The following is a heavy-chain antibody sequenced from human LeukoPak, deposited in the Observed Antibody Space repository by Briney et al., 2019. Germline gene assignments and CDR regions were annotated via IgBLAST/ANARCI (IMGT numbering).Heavy chain of an antibody. J-gene: IGHJ4*02. CDR2: INPSGGST. Sequence: GASVKVSCKASGYTFSSYYMHWVRQAPGQGLEWMGIINPSGGSTTYAQKFQGRVTMTRDTSTSTVYMELSSLRSEDTAVYYCARVGSSGYYGHYFDYWGQGTLVTVSS. CDR1: GYTFSSYY. CDR3: ARVGSSGYYGHYFDY. V-gene: IGHV1-46*01. D-gene: IGHD3-22*01.